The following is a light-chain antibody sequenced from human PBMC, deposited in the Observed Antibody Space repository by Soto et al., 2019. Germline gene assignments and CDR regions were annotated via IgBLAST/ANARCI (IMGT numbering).Light chain of an antibody. CDR3: SSSTSSDTLL. CDR2: EVS. V-gene: IGLV2-14*01. CDR1: SSDVGGYNY. Sequence: QSVLTQPASVSGSPGQSITISCTGTSSDVGGYNYVSWYQQHPGKAPKLMIYEVSNRPSGVSNSFSGSKSGNTASLTISGLQAEDEADYYCSSSTSSDTLLFGGGTKLTVL. J-gene: IGLJ2*01.